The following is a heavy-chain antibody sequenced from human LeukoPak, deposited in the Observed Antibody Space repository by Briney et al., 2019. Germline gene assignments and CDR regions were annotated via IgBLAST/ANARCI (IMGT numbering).Heavy chain of an antibody. CDR3: AREGENCGGDCYAYYFDY. CDR2: INHSGST. D-gene: IGHD2-21*02. CDR1: GGSISSYY. Sequence: SETLSLTCTVSGGSISSYYWSWIRQPPGKGLEWIGEINHSGSTNYNPSLKSRVTISVDTSKNQFSLKLSSVTAADTAVYYCAREGENCGGDCYAYYFDYWGQGTLVTVSS. J-gene: IGHJ4*02. V-gene: IGHV4-59*01.